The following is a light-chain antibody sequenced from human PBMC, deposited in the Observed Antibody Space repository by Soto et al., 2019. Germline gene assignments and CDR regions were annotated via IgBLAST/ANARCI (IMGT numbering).Light chain of an antibody. J-gene: IGLJ1*01. Sequence: QSALTQPRSVSGSPGQSVTISCTGTSSDVGGYNYVSWYQQHPGKAPKLMIYDVNKRPSGAPDRFSGSKPGNTASLTISGLQAEDEADYYCCSYAGSYTLVFGTGTKVTVL. V-gene: IGLV2-11*01. CDR2: DVN. CDR3: CSYAGSYTLV. CDR1: SSDVGGYNY.